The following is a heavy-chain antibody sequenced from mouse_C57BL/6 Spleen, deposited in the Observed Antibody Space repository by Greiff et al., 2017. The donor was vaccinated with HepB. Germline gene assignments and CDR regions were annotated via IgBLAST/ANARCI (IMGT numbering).Heavy chain of an antibody. Sequence: EVKVVESGGGLVKPGGSLKLSCAASGFTFSSYAMSWVRQTPEKRLEWVATISDGGSYTYYPDNVKGRFTISRDNAKNNLYLQMSHLKSEDTAMYYCARSGLGLDYFDYWGQGTTLTVSS. J-gene: IGHJ2*01. V-gene: IGHV5-4*03. CDR1: GFTFSSYA. D-gene: IGHD4-1*01. CDR2: ISDGGSYT. CDR3: ARSGLGLDYFDY.